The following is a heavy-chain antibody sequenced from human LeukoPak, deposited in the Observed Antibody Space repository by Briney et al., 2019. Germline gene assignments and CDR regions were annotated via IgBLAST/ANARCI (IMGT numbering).Heavy chain of an antibody. CDR1: GGSISSYY. J-gene: IGHJ4*02. D-gene: IGHD3-10*01. CDR2: IYYSGST. CDR3: ARGSGILWFGESHFDY. V-gene: IGHV4-59*01. Sequence: SETLSLTCTVSGGSISSYYWSWIRQPPGKRLEWIGYIYYSGSTNYNPSLKSRVTISVDTSKNQFSLKLNSVTAADTAVYYCARGSGILWFGESHFDYWGQGTLVTVSS.